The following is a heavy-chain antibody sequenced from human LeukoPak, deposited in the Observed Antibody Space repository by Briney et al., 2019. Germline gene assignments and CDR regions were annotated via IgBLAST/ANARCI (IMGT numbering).Heavy chain of an antibody. CDR3: ARLGGFGLVTSPPVAYDY. CDR2: IYSADSDI. V-gene: IGHV5-51*01. CDR1: GYSFTNYW. D-gene: IGHD3/OR15-3a*01. Sequence: GESLKISCKGSGYSFTNYWIGWVRQMPGKGLEWMGIIYSADSDIRYSPSFQGQVTISADKSISTAYLQWSSLKASDTAMYYCARLGGFGLVTSPPVAYDYWGQGTLVTVSS. J-gene: IGHJ4*02.